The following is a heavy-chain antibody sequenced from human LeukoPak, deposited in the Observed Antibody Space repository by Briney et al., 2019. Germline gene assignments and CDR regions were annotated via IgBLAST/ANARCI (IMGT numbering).Heavy chain of an antibody. CDR2: IYYSGST. Sequence: SETLSLTCTVSGGSISSYYWSWIRQPPGKGVEWVVYIYYSGSTEYNPSLNSRVTMSLDPSKNPLSLRLTSVTAADTAVYYCARVSGVGYSYGIADLWGQGLFITVSS. CDR3: ARVSGVGYSYGIADL. V-gene: IGHV4-59*01. CDR1: GGSISSYY. D-gene: IGHD5-18*01. J-gene: IGHJ4*02.